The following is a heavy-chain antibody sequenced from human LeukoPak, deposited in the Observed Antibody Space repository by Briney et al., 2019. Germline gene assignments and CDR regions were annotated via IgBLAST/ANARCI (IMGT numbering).Heavy chain of an antibody. D-gene: IGHD4-23*01. J-gene: IGHJ4*02. Sequence: SGTLSLTCTVSGGSISSSYWSWIRQPAGKGLEWSGRLSPSGSTNYNPSLKSRVTMSVDTSKNQFSLELRSVTAADTAVYYCARDPNSALWGQGTLVTVSS. V-gene: IGHV4-4*07. CDR2: LSPSGST. CDR1: GGSISSSY. CDR3: ARDPNSAL.